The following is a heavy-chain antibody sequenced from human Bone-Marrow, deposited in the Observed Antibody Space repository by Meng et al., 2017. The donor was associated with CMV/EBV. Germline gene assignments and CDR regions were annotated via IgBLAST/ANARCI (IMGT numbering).Heavy chain of an antibody. CDR1: GWSFSGYY. Sequence: SETLSLTCAVYGWSFSGYYWSWIRQPPGKGLEWIGEINHSGSTNYNPPLKSRVTISVDTSKNQFSLKLSSVTAADTAVYYCARFDWSKYCSSTSCYNLRPPYYGMDVWGQGTTVTVSS. D-gene: IGHD2-2*02. J-gene: IGHJ6*02. V-gene: IGHV4-34*01. CDR3: ARFDWSKYCSSTSCYNLRPPYYGMDV. CDR2: INHSGST.